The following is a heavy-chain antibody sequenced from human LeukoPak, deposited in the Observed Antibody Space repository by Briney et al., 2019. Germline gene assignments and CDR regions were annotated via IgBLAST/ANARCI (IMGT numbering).Heavy chain of an antibody. CDR1: GDSVSSNSAA. Sequence: SQTLSLTCAIPGDSVSSNSAAWNWIRQSPSRGLEWLGRTYYESKWYNDYAVSVKSRITINPDTSKNQFSPQLTSVTPEDTAVYYCARSGIVGSSGFDPWGQGTLVTVSS. D-gene: IGHD1-26*01. CDR3: ARSGIVGSSGFDP. V-gene: IGHV6-1*01. CDR2: TYYESKWYN. J-gene: IGHJ5*02.